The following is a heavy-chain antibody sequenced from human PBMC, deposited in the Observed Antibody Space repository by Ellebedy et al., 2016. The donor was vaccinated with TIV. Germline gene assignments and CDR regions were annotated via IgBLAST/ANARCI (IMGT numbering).Heavy chain of an antibody. D-gene: IGHD5-18*01. CDR1: GFTFSSYA. CDR2: ISYDGSNK. Sequence: GEFLKISCAASGFTFSSYAMHWVRQAPGKGLEWVAVISYDGSNKYYADSVKGRFTISRDNSKNTLYLQMNSLRAEDTAVYYCARGFGYSYGRTDYWGQGTLVTVSS. J-gene: IGHJ4*02. CDR3: ARGFGYSYGRTDY. V-gene: IGHV3-30-3*01.